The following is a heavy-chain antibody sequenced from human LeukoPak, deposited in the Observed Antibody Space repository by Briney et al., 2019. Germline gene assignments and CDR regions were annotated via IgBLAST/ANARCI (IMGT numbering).Heavy chain of an antibody. D-gene: IGHD3-22*01. CDR1: GYTFSSHG. CDR3: ARVAQHRYYYDSSDYRYYFDY. J-gene: IGHJ4*02. V-gene: IGHV1-18*01. Sequence: ASVKVSCKASGYTFSSHGITWVREAPGQGLEWMGWISGYNGYTDYAQNLQGRVTMTTDTSTSTAYMELRSLRSDDTAVYYCARVAQHRYYYDSSDYRYYFDYWGQGTLVTVSS. CDR2: ISGYNGYT.